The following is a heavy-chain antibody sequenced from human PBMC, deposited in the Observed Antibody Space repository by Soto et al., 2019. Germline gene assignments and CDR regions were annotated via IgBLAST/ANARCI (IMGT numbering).Heavy chain of an antibody. CDR3: AKDIRNSGYDYRLFYYYYGMDV. CDR2: ISGSGGST. CDR1: GFTFSSYA. D-gene: IGHD5-12*01. V-gene: IGHV3-23*01. Sequence: HPGGSLRLSCAASGFTFSSYAMSWVRQAPGKGLEWVSAISGSGGSTYYADSVKGRFTISRDNSKNTLYLQMNSLRAEDTAVYYCAKDIRNSGYDYRLFYYYYGMDVWGQGTTVTVSS. J-gene: IGHJ6*02.